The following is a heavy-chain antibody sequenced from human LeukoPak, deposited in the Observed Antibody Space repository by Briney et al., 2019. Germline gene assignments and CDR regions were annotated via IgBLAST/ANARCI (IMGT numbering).Heavy chain of an antibody. D-gene: IGHD4-17*01. CDR3: AREHYGDSLLGTTFDP. V-gene: IGHV4-31*03. CDR1: GGSISSGGYY. Sequence: SETLSLTCTVSGGSISSGGYYWGWIRQHPGKGLEWIGYIYYSGSTYYNPSLKSRVTIPVDTSKNQFSLKLSPVTAADTAVYCCAREHYGDSLLGTTFDPWGQGTLVTVSS. CDR2: IYYSGST. J-gene: IGHJ5*02.